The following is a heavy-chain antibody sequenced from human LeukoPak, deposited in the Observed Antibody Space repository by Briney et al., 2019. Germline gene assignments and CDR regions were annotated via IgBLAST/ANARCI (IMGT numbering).Heavy chain of an antibody. CDR1: GFTFSTYR. D-gene: IGHD4-17*01. CDR2: ISSSSSYI. CDR3: AREVRVTTVLDY. J-gene: IGHJ4*02. Sequence: GGCLRLSCAASGFTFSTYRMNWVRPAPGKGLEWVSSISSSSSYIYYADSVNGRFTISRDNAKNSLFLQMNSLRAEDTAVYYCAREVRVTTVLDYWGQGTQVTVFS. V-gene: IGHV3-21*06.